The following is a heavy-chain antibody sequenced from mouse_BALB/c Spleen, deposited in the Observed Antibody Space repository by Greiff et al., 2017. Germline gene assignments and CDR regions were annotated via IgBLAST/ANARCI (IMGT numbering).Heavy chain of an antibody. CDR1: GYTFTDYA. D-gene: IGHD3-2*01. CDR2: ISTYYGDA. J-gene: IGHJ2*01. CDR3: AKTARATDYFDY. V-gene: IGHV1S137*01. Sequence: VKLMESGAELVRPGVSVKISCKGSGYTFTDYAMHWVKQSHAKSLEWIGVISTYYGDASYNQKFKGKATMTVDKSSSTAYMELARLTSEDSAIYYCAKTARATDYFDYWGQGTTLTVSS.